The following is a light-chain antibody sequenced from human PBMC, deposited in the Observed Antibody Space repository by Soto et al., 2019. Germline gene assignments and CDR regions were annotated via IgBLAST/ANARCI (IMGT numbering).Light chain of an antibody. Sequence: DIVLTQSPGTLSLSPGERATLSCRASQDVLNNYLAWFQQKPGQAPRLLISAISTRASGIPDRFSGSGSGTHFNLTISRLEPEDFAVYYCQQYNNWPPITFGQGTRLEI. J-gene: IGKJ5*01. CDR1: QDVLNNY. V-gene: IGKV3-20*01. CDR3: QQYNNWPPIT. CDR2: AIS.